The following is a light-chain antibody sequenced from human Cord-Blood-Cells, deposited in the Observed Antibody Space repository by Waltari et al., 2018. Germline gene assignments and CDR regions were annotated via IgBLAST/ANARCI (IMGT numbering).Light chain of an antibody. V-gene: IGLV3-25*03. J-gene: IGLJ2*01. Sequence: SYELTQPPSVSVSPGQTARITCSGDALPQQYAYWYQQKPGQAPVLVIYNDSERPSGIPELFSGSSSGTTVTLTISGVQAEDEADYYCQSADSSGTYVVFGGGTKLTVL. CDR3: QSADSSGTYVV. CDR1: ALPQQY. CDR2: NDS.